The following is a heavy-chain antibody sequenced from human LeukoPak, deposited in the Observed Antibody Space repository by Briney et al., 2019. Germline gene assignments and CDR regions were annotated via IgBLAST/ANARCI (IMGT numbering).Heavy chain of an antibody. D-gene: IGHD6-19*01. Sequence: PGGSLRLSCAASGFTFSSYSMNWVRQAPGKGLEWVSSISSSSSYIYYADSVKGRFTISRDNAKNSLYLQMNSLRSEDTAVYYCARDQIDRPNSSGQQYVDYWGQGTLVTVSS. CDR3: ARDQIDRPNSSGQQYVDY. J-gene: IGHJ4*02. V-gene: IGHV3-21*01. CDR1: GFTFSSYS. CDR2: ISSSSSYI.